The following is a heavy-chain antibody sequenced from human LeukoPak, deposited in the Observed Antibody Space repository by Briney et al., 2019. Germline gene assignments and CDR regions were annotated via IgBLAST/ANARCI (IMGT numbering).Heavy chain of an antibody. V-gene: IGHV4-38-2*02. D-gene: IGHD3-10*01. Sequence: PLETLSLTCTVSGYSISSGYYWGWIRQPPGKGLEWIGSIYHSGSTKYNPSLKSRVTISVDTSKNQVSLKLTSVSAADTAVYYCARGARDLDYWGQGTLGTVSS. J-gene: IGHJ4*02. CDR2: IYHSGST. CDR3: ARGARDLDY. CDR1: GYSISSGYY.